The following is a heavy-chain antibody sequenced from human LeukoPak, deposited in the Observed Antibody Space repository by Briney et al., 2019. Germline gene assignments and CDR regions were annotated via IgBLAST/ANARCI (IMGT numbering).Heavy chain of an antibody. D-gene: IGHD6-6*01. CDR2: ISSSSYI. CDR3: ARESMTPSYNWFDP. Sequence: GGSLRLSCAASGFTFSSYWMSWVRQAPGKGLEWVSSISSSSYIYYADSVKGRFTISRDNAKNSLYLQMNSLRAEDTAVYYCARESMTPSYNWFDPWGQGTLVTVSS. V-gene: IGHV3-21*01. CDR1: GFTFSSYW. J-gene: IGHJ5*02.